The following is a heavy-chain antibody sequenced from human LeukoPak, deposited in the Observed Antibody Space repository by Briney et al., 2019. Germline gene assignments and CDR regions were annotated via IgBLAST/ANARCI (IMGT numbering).Heavy chain of an antibody. Sequence: RASVKVSCKASGYTFSIYDISWVRQAPGQGLEFMGWVSGYSGNTDYVQKFQGRVTMTTDTSTSTAYMELRSLRSEDTAVYYCGSGSTPHLYYYNAMDVWGQGTTVIVSS. CDR2: VSGYSGNT. J-gene: IGHJ6*02. CDR3: GSGSTPHLYYYNAMDV. D-gene: IGHD1-26*01. CDR1: GYTFSIYD. V-gene: IGHV1-18*01.